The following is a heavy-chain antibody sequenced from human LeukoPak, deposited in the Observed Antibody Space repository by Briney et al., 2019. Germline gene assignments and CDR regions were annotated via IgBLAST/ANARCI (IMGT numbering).Heavy chain of an antibody. CDR3: AKDIHSPRYCTTPSCYGYNWFDP. Sequence: PGGSLRLSCAASGFPFSSYGMHWVRQAPGKGLEWVAFIRYDGNNKYFPDSVQGRFTISRDNSKNTLYLQMNSLRAEDTAVYYCAKDIHSPRYCTTPSCYGYNWFDPWGQGTLVTVSS. CDR1: GFPFSSYG. D-gene: IGHD2-2*01. J-gene: IGHJ5*02. V-gene: IGHV3-30*02. CDR2: IRYDGNNK.